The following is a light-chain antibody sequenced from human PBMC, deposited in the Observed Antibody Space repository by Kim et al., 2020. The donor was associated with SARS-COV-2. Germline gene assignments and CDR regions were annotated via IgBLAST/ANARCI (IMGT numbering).Light chain of an antibody. Sequence: EIVMTQSPATLSVSPGERATLSCRASQSVSSNLAWYQQKPGQAPRLLIYGASTRATGIPARFSGSGSGTEFTLTISRLQSEDFAVYYCQQYNNWPPRTTFGGGTKLEIK. CDR2: GAS. CDR3: QQYNNWPPRTT. CDR1: QSVSSN. J-gene: IGKJ4*01. V-gene: IGKV3-15*01.